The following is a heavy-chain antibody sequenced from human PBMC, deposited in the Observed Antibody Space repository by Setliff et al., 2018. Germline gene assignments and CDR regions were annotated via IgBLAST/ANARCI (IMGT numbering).Heavy chain of an antibody. CDR3: ARDVRVYDSSGYYYYYYGMDV. V-gene: IGHV3-7*01. D-gene: IGHD3-22*01. J-gene: IGHJ6*02. CDR1: GFTFSSYW. Sequence: PGGSLRLSCAASGFTFSSYWMSWVRQAPGKGLEWVANIKQDGREKYYVASVKGRFTSSRDNAKNSLYLQMNSLRAEDTAVYYCARDVRVYDSSGYYYYYYGMDVWGPGTTVTVSS. CDR2: IKQDGREK.